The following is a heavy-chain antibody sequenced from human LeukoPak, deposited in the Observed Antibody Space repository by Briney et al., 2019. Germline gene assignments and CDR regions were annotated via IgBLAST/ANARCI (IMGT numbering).Heavy chain of an antibody. CDR1: GGTFSSYA. CDR2: INPSGGST. J-gene: IGHJ4*02. D-gene: IGHD5-18*01. CDR3: ARGGDSFFGIDY. V-gene: IGHV1-46*01. Sequence: ASVKVSCKASGGTFSSYAISWVRQAPGQGLEWMGIINPSGGSTSYAQKFQGRVTMTRDTSTSTVYMELSSLRSEDTAVYYCARGGDSFFGIDYWGQGTLVTVSS.